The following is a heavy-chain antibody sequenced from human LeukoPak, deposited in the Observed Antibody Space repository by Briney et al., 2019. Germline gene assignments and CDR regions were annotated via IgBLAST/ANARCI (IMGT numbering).Heavy chain of an antibody. V-gene: IGHV2-5*02. CDR3: AHPRGGSSGWNDAFDI. J-gene: IGHJ3*02. CDR2: IYWDDDK. D-gene: IGHD6-19*01. Sequence: GSGPTLVNPTQTLTLTCTFSGFSLSTSGVGVGWIRQPPGKALEWLALIYWDDDKRYSPSLKSRLTITKDTSKNQVVLTMTNMDPVDTATYYCAHPRGGSSGWNDAFDIWGQGTMVTVSS. CDR1: GFSLSTSGVG.